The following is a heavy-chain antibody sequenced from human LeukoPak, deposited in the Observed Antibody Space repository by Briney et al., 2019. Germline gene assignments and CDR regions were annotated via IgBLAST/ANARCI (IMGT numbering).Heavy chain of an antibody. CDR1: GFTFSSYA. J-gene: IGHJ4*02. D-gene: IGHD4-23*01. CDR3: AREGHGGKEKRTHYFDY. V-gene: IGHV3-30-3*01. Sequence: GRSLRLSCAASGFTFSSYAMHWVRQAPGKGLEWVAVISYDGSNKYYADSVKGRFTISRDNSKNTLYLQMNSLRAGDTAVYYCAREGHGGKEKRTHYFDYWGQGTLVTVSS. CDR2: ISYDGSNK.